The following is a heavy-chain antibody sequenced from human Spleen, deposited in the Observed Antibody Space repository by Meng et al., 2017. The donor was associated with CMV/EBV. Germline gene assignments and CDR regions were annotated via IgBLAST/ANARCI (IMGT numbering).Heavy chain of an antibody. Sequence: GGSLRLSCAASGFTFSSYSMNWVRQAPGKGLDWVSSISSGSSFTYYADSLRGRFTISRDNAKNSLYLQINNLRAEDTAVYYCVRDWSDASFWFDPWGHGTLVTVSS. CDR1: GFTFSSYS. CDR2: ISSGSSFT. J-gene: IGHJ5*02. CDR3: VRDWSDASFWFDP. D-gene: IGHD3-3*01. V-gene: IGHV3-21*06.